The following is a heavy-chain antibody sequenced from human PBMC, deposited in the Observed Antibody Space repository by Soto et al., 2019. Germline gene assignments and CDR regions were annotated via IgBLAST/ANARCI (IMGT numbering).Heavy chain of an antibody. J-gene: IGHJ6*03. V-gene: IGHV1-8*01. D-gene: IGHD5-12*01. CDR1: GYTFTSYD. Sequence: ASVKVSCKASGYTFTSYDINWVRQATGQGLEWMGWMNPNSGNTGYAQKFQGRVTMTRNTSISTAYMELSSLRSEDTAVYYCARGTRRGLRKPHNSRYYYMDVWGKGTTVTVSS. CDR3: ARGTRRGLRKPHNSRYYYMDV. CDR2: MNPNSGNT.